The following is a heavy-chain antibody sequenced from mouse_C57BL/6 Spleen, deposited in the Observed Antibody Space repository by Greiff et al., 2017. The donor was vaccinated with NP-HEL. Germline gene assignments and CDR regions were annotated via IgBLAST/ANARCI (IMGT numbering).Heavy chain of an antibody. D-gene: IGHD2-2*01. CDR2: IYPRSGNT. J-gene: IGHJ2*01. CDR1: GYTFTSYG. V-gene: IGHV1-81*01. CDR3: ARSGGYDGGVLFGY. Sequence: VQLQESGAELARPGASVKLSCKASGYTFTSYGISWVKQRTGQGLEWIGEIYPRSGNTYYNEKFKGKATLTADKSSSTAYMELRSLTSEDSAVYFCARSGGYDGGVLFGYWGQGTTLTVSS.